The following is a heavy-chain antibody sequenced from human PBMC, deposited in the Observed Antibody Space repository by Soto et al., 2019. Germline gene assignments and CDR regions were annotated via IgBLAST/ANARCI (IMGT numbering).Heavy chain of an antibody. V-gene: IGHV3-30-3*01. CDR1: GFTFSSYA. J-gene: IGHJ6*02. D-gene: IGHD5-18*01. CDR2: ISYDGSNK. CDR3: ARGHSYGPWYYYYGMDV. Sequence: GGSLRLSCAASGFTFSSYARHWVRKDPGKGLEWVAVISYDGSNKYYADSVKGRFTISRDNSKNTLYLQMNSLRAEDTAVYYCARGHSYGPWYYYYGMDVWGQGTTVTVSS.